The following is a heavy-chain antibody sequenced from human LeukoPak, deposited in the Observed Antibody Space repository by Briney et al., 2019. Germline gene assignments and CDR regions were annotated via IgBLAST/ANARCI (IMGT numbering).Heavy chain of an antibody. J-gene: IGHJ5*02. CDR1: GGSFSGYY. CDR2: INHSGST. CDR3: ARAPYYDFWSSYPTKLRANWFDP. Sequence: SETLSLTCAVYGGSFSGYYWSWIRQPPGKGLEWIGEINHSGSTNYNPSLKSRVTISVDTSKNQFSLKLSSVTAADTAVYYCARAPYYDFWSSYPTKLRANWFDPWGQGTLVTVSS. V-gene: IGHV4-34*01. D-gene: IGHD3-3*01.